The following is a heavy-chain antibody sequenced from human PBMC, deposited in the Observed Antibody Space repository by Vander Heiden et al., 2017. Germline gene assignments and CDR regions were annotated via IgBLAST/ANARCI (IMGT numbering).Heavy chain of an antibody. CDR2: ISTSSSII. CDR3: ARGTYSGYDYGSHYGMDV. D-gene: IGHD5-12*01. V-gene: IGHV3-48*02. J-gene: IGHJ6*02. Sequence: EVQLVESGGGLVQPGGSLRLSCAASGFPFSRYSLNWVRQAPGKGLEWISYISTSSSIIYYADSVKGRFTISRDNAKNSLYLQMNSLRDEDTAVYYCARGTYSGYDYGSHYGMDVWGQGTTVTVSS. CDR1: GFPFSRYS.